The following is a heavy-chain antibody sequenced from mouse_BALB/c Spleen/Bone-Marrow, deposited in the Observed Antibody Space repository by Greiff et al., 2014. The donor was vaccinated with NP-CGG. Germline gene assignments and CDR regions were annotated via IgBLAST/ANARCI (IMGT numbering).Heavy chain of an antibody. CDR1: GYSFTDYN. D-gene: IGHD3-1*01. CDR2: IDPYNGGT. CDR3: ASYHSSGYARDY. V-gene: IGHV1S135*01. J-gene: IGHJ4*01. Sequence: SVKVSCKASGYSFTDYNMYWVKQSHGKSLEWIGYIDPYNGGTSYNQKFKGKATLTVDKSSSTAFMHLNSLTYEDSAVYFCASYHSSGYARDYWGQGTSITVSS.